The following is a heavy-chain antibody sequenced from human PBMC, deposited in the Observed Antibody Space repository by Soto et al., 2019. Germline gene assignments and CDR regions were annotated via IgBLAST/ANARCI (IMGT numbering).Heavy chain of an antibody. Sequence: QVQLQESGPGLVKPSQTLSLICTVSGGSISSGGYYWSWIRQHPGKGLEWIGYIYDSGSTYYNPSLKSRVTISVDTSKNQFSLKLTSVTAADTAVYYCARDWGRDGCFDYWGQGTLVTVSS. CDR2: IYDSGST. J-gene: IGHJ4*02. CDR1: GGSISSGGYY. CDR3: ARDWGRDGCFDY. D-gene: IGHD3-16*01. V-gene: IGHV4-31*03.